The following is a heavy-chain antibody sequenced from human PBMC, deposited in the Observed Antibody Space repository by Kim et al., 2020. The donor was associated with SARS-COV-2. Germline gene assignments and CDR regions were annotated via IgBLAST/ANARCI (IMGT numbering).Heavy chain of an antibody. CDR3: ARVMEQYSGSYEDAFDI. D-gene: IGHD1-26*01. Sequence: GGSLRLSCAASGFTFSSYGMHWVRQAPGKGLEWVAVIWYDGSNKYYADSVKGRFTISRDNSKNTLYLQMNSLRAEDTAVYYCARVMEQYSGSYEDAFDIWGQGTMVTVSS. V-gene: IGHV3-33*01. CDR2: IWYDGSNK. J-gene: IGHJ3*02. CDR1: GFTFSSYG.